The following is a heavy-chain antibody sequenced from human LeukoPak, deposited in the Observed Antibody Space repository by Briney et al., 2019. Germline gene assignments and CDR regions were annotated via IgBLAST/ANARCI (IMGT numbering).Heavy chain of an antibody. CDR2: IHSSGNT. CDR3: ARCGGDCYYGFDI. J-gene: IGHJ3*02. CDR1: GFPVSSDY. Sequence: GGSLRLSCATSGFPVSSDYMSWVRQAPGKGLECVSLIHSSGNTYIADSVKGRFTVSRDNSKNTLYLQMNSLRAEDTAVYYCARCGGDCYYGFDIWGQGAMVTVSS. V-gene: IGHV3-53*01. D-gene: IGHD2-21*02.